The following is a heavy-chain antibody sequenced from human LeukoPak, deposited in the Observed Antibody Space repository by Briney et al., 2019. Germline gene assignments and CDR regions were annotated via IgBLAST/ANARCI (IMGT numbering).Heavy chain of an antibody. V-gene: IGHV3-30*03. CDR2: ISYDGSSK. Sequence: GRSLRLSCAASGFTFSSYGMHWVRQAPGKGLEWVAVISYDGSSKYYADSVKGRFTISRDNSKNTLYLQMNSLRAEDTAVYYCAPRRSPYCGGDCYSLGFAYWGQGTLVTVSS. D-gene: IGHD2-21*02. CDR3: APRRSPYCGGDCYSLGFAY. CDR1: GFTFSSYG. J-gene: IGHJ4*02.